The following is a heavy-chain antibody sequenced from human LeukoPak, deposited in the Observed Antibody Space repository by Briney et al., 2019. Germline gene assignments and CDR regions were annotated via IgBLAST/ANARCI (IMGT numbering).Heavy chain of an antibody. Sequence: GGSLRLSCAASGFTFSSYAMSWVRQAPGKGLEWVSAISGSGGSTYYADSVKGRFTISRDNSKNTLYLQMNSLRAEDTAVYYFAKTGRSSSWYDNWFDPWGQGTLVTVSS. V-gene: IGHV3-23*01. D-gene: IGHD6-13*01. CDR2: ISGSGGST. J-gene: IGHJ5*02. CDR1: GFTFSSYA. CDR3: AKTGRSSSWYDNWFDP.